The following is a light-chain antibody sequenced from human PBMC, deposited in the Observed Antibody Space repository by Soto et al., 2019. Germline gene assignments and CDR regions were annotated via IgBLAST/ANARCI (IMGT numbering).Light chain of an antibody. J-gene: IGLJ3*02. CDR3: SSYTTSSSPL. V-gene: IGLV2-14*01. Sequence: QSVLTQPASVSGSPGQSITISCTGTSSDVGAYNYVSWYQQHPGKAPKLMIYDVTNRPSGVSNRFSGSKSGNTASLTISGLQPEDEADYYCSSYTTSSSPLFGGGTKVTDL. CDR1: SSDVGAYNY. CDR2: DVT.